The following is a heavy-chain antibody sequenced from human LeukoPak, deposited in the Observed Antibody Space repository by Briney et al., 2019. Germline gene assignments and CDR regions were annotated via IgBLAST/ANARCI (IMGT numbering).Heavy chain of an antibody. V-gene: IGHV4-59*01. CDR3: ARAAIVDIVATIFDY. Sequence: SETLSLTCTVSGGSISSYYWSWIRQPPGKGLEWIGYIYYSGSTNYNPSLKSRVTISVDTSKNQFSLKLSSVTAADTAVYCCARAAIVDIVATIFDYWGQGTLVTVSS. CDR2: IYYSGST. D-gene: IGHD5-12*01. J-gene: IGHJ4*02. CDR1: GGSISSYY.